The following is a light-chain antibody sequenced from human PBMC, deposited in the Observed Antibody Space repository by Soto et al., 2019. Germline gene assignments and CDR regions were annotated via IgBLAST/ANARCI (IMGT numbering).Light chain of an antibody. V-gene: IGLV2-8*01. J-gene: IGLJ2*01. CDR2: EVS. CDR1: SSDIGDYNY. Sequence: QSVLTQPASVSGSPGQSITISCTGTSSDIGDYNYVSWYQQYPGKAPKLMIYEVSHRPSGVPDRFSGSKSGNTASLTVSGLQADDEADYYCTSYAGGNILVFGGGTKLTVL. CDR3: TSYAGGNILV.